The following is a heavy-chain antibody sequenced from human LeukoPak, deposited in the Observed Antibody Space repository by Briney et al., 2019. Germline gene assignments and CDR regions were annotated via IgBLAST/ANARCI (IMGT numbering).Heavy chain of an antibody. V-gene: IGHV4-34*01. Sequence: SETLSLTCAVYGVYFSGYYWSWIRQPPGKGLEWIGEIEHSGSTNYNPSLKSPVTISVDTSRNQFSRKLSSVTAADAAVYYCARGISSSYRSHFDYWGQGTLVTVSS. CDR1: GVYFSGYY. CDR2: IEHSGST. D-gene: IGHD3-22*01. J-gene: IGHJ4*02. CDR3: ARGISSSYRSHFDY.